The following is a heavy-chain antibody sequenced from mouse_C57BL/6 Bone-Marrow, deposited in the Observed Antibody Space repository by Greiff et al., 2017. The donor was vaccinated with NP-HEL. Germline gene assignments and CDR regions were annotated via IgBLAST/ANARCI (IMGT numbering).Heavy chain of an antibody. CDR3: TRVDYYGSKAHFFDY. D-gene: IGHD1-1*01. CDR1: GFTFSSYA. Sequence: EVQRVESGEGLVKPGGSLKLSCAASGFTFSSYAMSWVRQTPEKRLEWVAYISSGGDYIYYADTVKGRFTISRDNAVNALYLQMSSLKSEDTAIYYCTRVDYYGSKAHFFDYWGQGTTLTVSS. J-gene: IGHJ2*01. CDR2: ISSGGDYI. V-gene: IGHV5-9-1*02.